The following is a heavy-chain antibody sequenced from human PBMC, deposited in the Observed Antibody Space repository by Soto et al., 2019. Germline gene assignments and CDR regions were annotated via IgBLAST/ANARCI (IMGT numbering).Heavy chain of an antibody. Sequence: SVKVSCKASGGTFSSYAISWVRQAPGQGLEWMGGIIPIFGTANYAQKFQGRVTMTRNTAISTAYMELSSLRSEDTAVYYCARSVGGSNVNFDYWGQGTLVTVSS. J-gene: IGHJ4*02. CDR3: ARSVGGSNVNFDY. D-gene: IGHD3-10*01. CDR2: IIPIFGTA. V-gene: IGHV1-69*05. CDR1: GGTFSSYA.